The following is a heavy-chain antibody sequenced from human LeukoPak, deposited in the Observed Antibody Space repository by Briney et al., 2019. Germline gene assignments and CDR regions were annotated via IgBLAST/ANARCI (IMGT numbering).Heavy chain of an antibody. CDR3: ARELPWRVGIDY. D-gene: IGHD2-15*01. CDR1: GFTFSGSA. CDR2: ISYDGSNK. Sequence: HPGGSLRLSCAASGFTFSGSAMHWVRQAPGKGLEWVAVISYDGSNKYYADSVKGRFTISRDNSKNTLYLQMNSLRAEDTAVYYCARELPWRVGIDYWGQGTLVTVSS. V-gene: IGHV3-30*04. J-gene: IGHJ4*02.